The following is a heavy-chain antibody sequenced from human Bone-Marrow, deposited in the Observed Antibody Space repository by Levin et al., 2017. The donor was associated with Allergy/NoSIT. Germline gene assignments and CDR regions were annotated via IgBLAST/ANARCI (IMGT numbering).Heavy chain of an antibody. CDR2: FTDTGGT. D-gene: IGHD6-19*01. V-gene: IGHV3-23*01. CDR3: AKDLGRSNGWTKPTYDDY. Sequence: PGGSLRLSCAASGFTFSNYGMTWVRQAPGKGLEWVSSFTDTGGTYYADSVKGRFTISRDNSKNTLYLEMNSLRADDTAVYYCAKDLGRSNGWTKPTYDDYWGQGTLVTVSS. J-gene: IGHJ4*02. CDR1: GFTFSNYG.